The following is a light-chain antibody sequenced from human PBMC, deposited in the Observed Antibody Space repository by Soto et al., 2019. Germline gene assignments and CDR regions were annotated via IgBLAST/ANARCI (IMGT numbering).Light chain of an antibody. CDR3: QQYDSSVFT. V-gene: IGKV3-20*01. CDR1: QSASSSY. CDR2: GAS. J-gene: IGKJ3*01. Sequence: EIVLTQSPGTLSLSPGERATLSCRASQSASSSYLAWYQQKPGQAPRLLIYGASNRATGIPDRFSGSGSGTDFTLTISRLEPEDFAVYYCQQYDSSVFTLGPGTKVDMK.